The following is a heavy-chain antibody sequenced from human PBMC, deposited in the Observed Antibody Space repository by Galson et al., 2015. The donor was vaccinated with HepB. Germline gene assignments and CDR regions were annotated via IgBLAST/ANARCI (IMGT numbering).Heavy chain of an antibody. CDR1: GFTFSSYA. Sequence: SLRLSCAASGFTFSSYAMSWVRQAPGKGLEWVSAISGSGGSTYYADSVKGRFTISRDNSKNTLYLQMNSLRAEDTAVYYCAKSLTGYYDSSGYPEYFQHWGQGTLVTVSS. J-gene: IGHJ1*01. V-gene: IGHV3-23*01. CDR2: ISGSGGST. D-gene: IGHD3-22*01. CDR3: AKSLTGYYDSSGYPEYFQH.